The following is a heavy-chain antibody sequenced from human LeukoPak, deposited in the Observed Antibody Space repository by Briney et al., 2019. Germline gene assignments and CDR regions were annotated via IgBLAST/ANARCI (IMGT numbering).Heavy chain of an antibody. CDR3: ARGLVDTAMVIFDY. J-gene: IGHJ4*02. CDR2: IIPIFGTA. CDR1: GGTFSSYA. V-gene: IGHV1-69*05. Sequence: SVKVSCKASGGTFSSYAISWVRQAPGQGLEWMGRIIPIFGTANYAQKFQGRVTLTTDDSTSTAYMVLSSLRSEDTAVYYCARGLVDTAMVIFDYWGQGTLVTVSS. D-gene: IGHD5-18*01.